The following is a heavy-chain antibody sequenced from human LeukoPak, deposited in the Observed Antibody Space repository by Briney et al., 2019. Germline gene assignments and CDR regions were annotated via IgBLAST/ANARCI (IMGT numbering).Heavy chain of an antibody. D-gene: IGHD3-22*01. Sequence: SETLSLTCTVSGGSISSYYWSWIRQPPGKGLEWIGYIYYSGSTNYNPSLKSRVTISVDTSKNQFSLKLSSVTAADTAVYYCARGRPYDSSGYPSYYFDYWGQGTLVTVSS. CDR1: GGSISSYY. V-gene: IGHV4-59*01. CDR3: ARGRPYDSSGYPSYYFDY. J-gene: IGHJ4*02. CDR2: IYYSGST.